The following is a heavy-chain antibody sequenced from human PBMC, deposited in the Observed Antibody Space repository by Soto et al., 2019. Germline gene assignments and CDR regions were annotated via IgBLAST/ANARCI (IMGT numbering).Heavy chain of an antibody. J-gene: IGHJ4*02. CDR2: IDPSDSYT. D-gene: IGHD1-26*01. V-gene: IGHV5-10-1*01. CDR1: GYSFTSYW. CDR3: ARHGNSGSYLYYFDY. Sequence: GESLKISCKGSGYSFTSYWISWVRQVPGKGLEWMGRIDPSDSYTNYSPSFQGHVTISADKSISTAYLQWSSLKASDTAMYYCARHGNSGSYLYYFDYWGQGTLVTVSS.